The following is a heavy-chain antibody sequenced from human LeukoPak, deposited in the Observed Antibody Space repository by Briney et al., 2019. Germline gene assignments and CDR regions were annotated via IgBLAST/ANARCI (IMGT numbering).Heavy chain of an antibody. CDR1: GFIFNDYG. CDR2: INWNGGST. CDR3: ARTLTPVADFDY. J-gene: IGHJ4*02. Sequence: GGSLRLSCAASGFIFNDYGMTWVRQAPGKGLEWVSSINWNGGSTGYADSVKGRFTISRDSAKNSLFLQMNSLRAEDTALYYCARTLTPVADFDYWGQGTLVTVSS. V-gene: IGHV3-20*04. D-gene: IGHD6-19*01.